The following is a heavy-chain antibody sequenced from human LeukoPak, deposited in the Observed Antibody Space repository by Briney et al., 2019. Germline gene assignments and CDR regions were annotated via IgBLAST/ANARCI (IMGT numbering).Heavy chain of an antibody. D-gene: IGHD3-22*01. J-gene: IGHJ4*02. Sequence: PGGSLRLSCAAPGFTFSSYSMNWVRKPPGKGLEWVGSIYYSGTTYYNPSLKSRVTISVDTSKNQFSLKLNSVTAADTAVYYCARLLRGYYDSSGYRPYYFDYWGQGTLVTVSS. CDR3: ARLLRGYYDSSGYRPYYFDY. CDR1: GFTFSSYSMN. CDR2: IYYSGTT. V-gene: IGHV4-59*05.